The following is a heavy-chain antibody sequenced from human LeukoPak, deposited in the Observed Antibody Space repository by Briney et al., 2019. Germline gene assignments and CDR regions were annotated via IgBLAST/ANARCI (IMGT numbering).Heavy chain of an antibody. Sequence: PGGSLRLSCTTSGLTFSTSGFNWVRQAPGKGLEWVASIGPTGFDRYHADSIKGRFTISRDNANNFLYLQMDSLRAEDTAVYYCARAPSSSRGYFQYWGQGTLVTVSS. D-gene: IGHD2-2*01. J-gene: IGHJ1*01. CDR2: IGPTGFDR. CDR3: ARAPSSSRGYFQY. V-gene: IGHV3-21*06. CDR1: GLTFSTSG.